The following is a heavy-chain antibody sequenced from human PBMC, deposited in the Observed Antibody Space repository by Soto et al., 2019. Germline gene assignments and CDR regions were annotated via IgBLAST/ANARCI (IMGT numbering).Heavy chain of an antibody. CDR2: IYSGGST. Sequence: GRSLRLSCAASGFTVSSNYMSWVRQAPGKGLEWVSVIYSGGSTYYADSVKGRFTISRDNSKNTLYLQMNSLRVEDTAVYYCARDMTRGYYYMDVWGKGTTVTVSS. CDR3: ARDMTRGYYYMDV. D-gene: IGHD4-17*01. V-gene: IGHV3-66*01. J-gene: IGHJ6*03. CDR1: GFTVSSNY.